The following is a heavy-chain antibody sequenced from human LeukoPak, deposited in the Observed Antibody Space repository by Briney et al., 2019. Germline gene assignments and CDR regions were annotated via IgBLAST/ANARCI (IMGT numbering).Heavy chain of an antibody. D-gene: IGHD3-3*01. CDR3: AGELRFLEWLLPIDY. Sequence: PGGSLRLSCAASRFTFSSYAMSWVRQAPGKGLEWVSTISDSGSGGITYYADSVKGRFTISRDNSKNTLYLQMNSLRAEDTAVYYCAGELRFLEWLLPIDYWGQGTLITVSS. J-gene: IGHJ4*02. CDR2: ISDSGSGGIT. CDR1: RFTFSSYA. V-gene: IGHV3-23*01.